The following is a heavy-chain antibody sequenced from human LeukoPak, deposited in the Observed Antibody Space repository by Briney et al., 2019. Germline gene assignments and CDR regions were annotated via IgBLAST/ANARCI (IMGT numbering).Heavy chain of an antibody. Sequence: SETLSLTCAVSGGSISSGGYSWSWIRQPPGKGLEWIGYIYHSGSTYYNPSLKSRVTISVDRSKNQFPLKLSSVTAADTAVYYCARSCSGGSCYLFWGQGTLVTVSS. CDR2: IYHSGST. CDR1: GGSISSGGYS. D-gene: IGHD2-15*01. V-gene: IGHV4-30-2*01. J-gene: IGHJ4*02. CDR3: ARSCSGGSCYLF.